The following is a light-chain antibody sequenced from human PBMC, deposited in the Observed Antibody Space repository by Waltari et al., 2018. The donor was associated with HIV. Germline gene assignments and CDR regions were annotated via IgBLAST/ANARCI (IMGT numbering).Light chain of an antibody. J-gene: IGKJ2*01. V-gene: IGKV3-15*01. CDR2: GAA. CDR3: QQYNIRPRGNT. Sequence: DIVMTQSPAILSVSPGERVTLSCRASQGVGCNVAWYQQKVGQAPRLLIYGAATRAAEIPVRFSGSGSGTDFTLTIDSLQSEDFATYYCQQYNIRPRGNTFGQGTKLQIK. CDR1: QGVGCN.